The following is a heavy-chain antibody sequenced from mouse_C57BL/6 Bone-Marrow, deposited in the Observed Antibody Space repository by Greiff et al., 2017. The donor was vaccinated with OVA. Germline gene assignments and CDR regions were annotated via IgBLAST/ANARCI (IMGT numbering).Heavy chain of an antibody. CDR1: GFNIKNTY. CDR2: IDPANGNT. D-gene: IGHD1-1*01. J-gene: IGHJ2*01. Sequence: EVMLVESVAELVRPGASVKLSCTASGFNIKNTYMHWVKQRPEQGLEWIGRIDPANGNTKYAPKFQGKATITADTSSNTAYLQLSSLTSEDTAIYYCALHYYYGSSYDYFDYWGQGTTLTVSS. CDR3: ALHYYYGSSYDYFDY. V-gene: IGHV14-3*01.